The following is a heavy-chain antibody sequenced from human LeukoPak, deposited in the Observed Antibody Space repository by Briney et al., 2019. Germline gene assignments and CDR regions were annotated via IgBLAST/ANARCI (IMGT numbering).Heavy chain of an antibody. J-gene: IGHJ3*02. D-gene: IGHD3-3*01. Sequence: ASVKVSCKASGYTFTGYYMHWVRQAPGQGLEWMGWINPNSGGTNYAQKFRGRVTMTRDTSISTAYMELSRLRSDDTAVYYCARVSRFGVVIKPYDAFDIWGQGTMVTVSS. CDR2: INPNSGGT. CDR3: ARVSRFGVVIKPYDAFDI. CDR1: GYTFTGYY. V-gene: IGHV1-2*02.